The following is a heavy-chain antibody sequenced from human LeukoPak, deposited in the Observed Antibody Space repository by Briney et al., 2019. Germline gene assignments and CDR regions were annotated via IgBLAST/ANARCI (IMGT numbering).Heavy chain of an antibody. Sequence: SQTLSLTCAIAGDSVSSNSAAWNWIRQSPSRGLEWLGRTYYRSKWYNDYAVSVKSRITITPDTSKNQVSLQLNSVTPEGTAVYYCARDEQWLVYFHFWGQGTLVTVSS. CDR3: ARDEQWLVYFHF. CDR2: TYYRSKWYN. V-gene: IGHV6-1*01. CDR1: GDSVSSNSAA. J-gene: IGHJ4*02. D-gene: IGHD6-19*01.